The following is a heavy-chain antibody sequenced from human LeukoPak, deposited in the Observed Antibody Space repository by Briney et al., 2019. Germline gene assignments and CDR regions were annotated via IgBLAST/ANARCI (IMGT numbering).Heavy chain of an antibody. V-gene: IGHV3-66*01. CDR1: GFTVSSNY. CDR2: IYSGGST. D-gene: IGHD5-24*01. Sequence: QSGGSLSLSCAASGFTVSSNYMSWVRQAPGKGLEWVSVIYSGGSTYYADCVEGRFTISRDNSKNTLYLQMNSLRAEDTAVYYCARGSATRAFDIWGQGTMVTVSS. CDR3: ARGSATRAFDI. J-gene: IGHJ3*02.